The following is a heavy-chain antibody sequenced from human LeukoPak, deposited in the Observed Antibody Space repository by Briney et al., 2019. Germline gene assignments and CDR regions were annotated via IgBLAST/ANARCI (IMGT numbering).Heavy chain of an antibody. CDR1: GGSFSGYY. CDR2: INHSGST. V-gene: IGHV4-34*01. CDR3: ARGGRDDYNYSHYYYYYMDV. D-gene: IGHD5-24*01. Sequence: PSETLSLTCAVYGGSFSGYYWSWIRQPPGKGLEWIGEINHSGSTEYNPSLKSRVTISVDTFKNQFSLNLSSVTAADTAVYYCARGGRDDYNYSHYYYYYMDVWGKGTTVTASS. J-gene: IGHJ6*03.